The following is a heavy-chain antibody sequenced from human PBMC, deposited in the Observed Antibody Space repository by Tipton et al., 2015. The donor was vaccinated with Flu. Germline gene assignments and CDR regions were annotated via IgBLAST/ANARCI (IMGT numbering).Heavy chain of an antibody. CDR2: IYYSGST. D-gene: IGHD6-19*01. CDR3: AREGPGGGCGY. Sequence: TLSLTCAVYGGSFSSYYWGWIRQPPGKGLEWIGSIYYSGSTYYNPSLKSRVTISVDTSKNQFSLKPSSVTAADTAVYYCAREGPGGGCGYWGQGTLVTVSS. J-gene: IGHJ4*02. V-gene: IGHV4-39*07. CDR1: GGSFSSYY.